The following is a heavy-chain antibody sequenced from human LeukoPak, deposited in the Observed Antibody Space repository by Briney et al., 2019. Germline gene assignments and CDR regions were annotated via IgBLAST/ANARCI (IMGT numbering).Heavy chain of an antibody. CDR1: GYTFTSYY. Sequence: ASVKVSCKASGYTFTSYYMHWVRQAPGQGLEWMGIINPSGGSTSYAKKFQGRVTMTRDMSTSTVYMELSSLRSEDTAVYYCARDHCSGGSCYSYYYYYYMDVWGKGTTVTVSS. CDR2: INPSGGST. J-gene: IGHJ6*03. V-gene: IGHV1-46*01. CDR3: ARDHCSGGSCYSYYYYYYMDV. D-gene: IGHD2-15*01.